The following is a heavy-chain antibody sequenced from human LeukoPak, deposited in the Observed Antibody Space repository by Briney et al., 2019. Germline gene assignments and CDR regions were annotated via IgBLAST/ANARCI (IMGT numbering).Heavy chain of an antibody. D-gene: IGHD2-15*01. V-gene: IGHV3-21*01. Sequence: PGGSLRLSCAASGFTFSSYSMNWVRRAPGKGLEWVSSISSSSSYIYYADSVKGRFTISRDNAKNSLYLQMNSLRAEDTAVYYCARDAPVVAARGRFDYWGQGTLVTVSS. CDR1: GFTFSSYS. J-gene: IGHJ4*02. CDR3: ARDAPVVAARGRFDY. CDR2: ISSSSSYI.